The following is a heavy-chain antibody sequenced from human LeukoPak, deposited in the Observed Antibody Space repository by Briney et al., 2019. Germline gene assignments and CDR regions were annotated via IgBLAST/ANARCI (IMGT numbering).Heavy chain of an antibody. CDR3: ARPPYYDSSGDAFDI. CDR1: GYSFTSYW. V-gene: IGHV5-10-1*01. D-gene: IGHD3-22*01. Sequence: HGESLKISCKCSGYSFTSYWISWVRQMPGKGLEWMGGIDPSDSYTNYSPSFQGHVTISADKSISTAYLQWSSLKASDTAMYHCARPPYYDSSGDAFDIWGQGTMVTASS. CDR2: IDPSDSYT. J-gene: IGHJ3*02.